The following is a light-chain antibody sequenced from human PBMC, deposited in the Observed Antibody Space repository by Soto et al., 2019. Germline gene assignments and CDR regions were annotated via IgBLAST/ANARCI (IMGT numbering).Light chain of an antibody. J-gene: IGKJ1*01. CDR3: QHYDSSGT. V-gene: IGKV3-20*01. Sequence: EIVLTQTPATLCLSPGGSDPLSCRASQSVNSILACYQHKPGQPPRLLIYRASNRATGIPDRFSGSGSGTDFTLTSSRLEPEEFAVYYWQHYDSSGTFGQGTKVDIK. CDR2: RAS. CDR1: QSVNSI.